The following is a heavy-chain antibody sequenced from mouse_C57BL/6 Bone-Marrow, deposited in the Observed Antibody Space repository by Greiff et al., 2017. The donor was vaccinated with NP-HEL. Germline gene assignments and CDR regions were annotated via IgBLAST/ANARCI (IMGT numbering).Heavy chain of an antibody. Sequence: QVQLKESGAELAKPGASVKLSCKASGYTFTSYWMHWVKQRPGQGLEWIGYSNPSSGYTKYNQKFKDKATLTADKSSSTAYMQLSSLTYEDSAVYYCARSGYGYDVDWYFDVWGTGTTVTVSS. CDR1: GYTFTSYW. D-gene: IGHD2-2*01. CDR2: SNPSSGYT. CDR3: ARSGYGYDVDWYFDV. V-gene: IGHV1-7*01. J-gene: IGHJ1*03.